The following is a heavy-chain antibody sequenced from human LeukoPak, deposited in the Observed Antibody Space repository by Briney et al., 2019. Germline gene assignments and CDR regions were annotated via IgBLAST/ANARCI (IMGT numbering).Heavy chain of an antibody. D-gene: IGHD3-3*01. Sequence: PGGSLRLSCTASGFTFGDYAMSWVRQAPGKGLEWVGFIRSKAYGGTTEYAASVKGIFTISRDDSKSIAYLQMNSLKTEDTAVYYCTRNVDFWSGYGFDYWGQGTLVTVSS. CDR2: IRSKAYGGTT. V-gene: IGHV3-49*04. CDR1: GFTFGDYA. CDR3: TRNVDFWSGYGFDY. J-gene: IGHJ4*02.